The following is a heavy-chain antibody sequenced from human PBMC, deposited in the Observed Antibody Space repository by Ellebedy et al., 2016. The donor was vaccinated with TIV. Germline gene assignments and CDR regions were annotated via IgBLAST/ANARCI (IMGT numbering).Heavy chain of an antibody. V-gene: IGHV3-74*01. CDR3: ARDRIRHFDPYYYYGMDV. D-gene: IGHD3-9*01. CDR2: VSDVRRRT. CDR1: GFTISNYW. J-gene: IGHJ6*02. Sequence: GESLKISCTASGFTISNYWMHWVRQAPGKGLEWVARVSDVRRRTVYADSVQGRFTISGDSAKNTVYLQMRSLRDEDTAVYYCARDRIRHFDPYYYYGMDVWGQGTTVTVSS.